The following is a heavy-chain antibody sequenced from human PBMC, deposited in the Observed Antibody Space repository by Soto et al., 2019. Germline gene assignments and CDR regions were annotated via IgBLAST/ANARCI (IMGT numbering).Heavy chain of an antibody. CDR3: VRHFGISDEGNC. CDR1: GYTFTTHW. CDR2: IDPSDSYS. D-gene: IGHD3-10*01. J-gene: IGHJ4*02. Sequence: RGESLKISCSVYGYTFTTHWIAGVRQMPGRGLEWMARIDPSDSYSNYSPSFKGHVSVSVDKSTNTAYLQWTSLKASDTAVYYCVRHFGISDEGNCWGQGTPVTVSS. V-gene: IGHV5-10-1*01.